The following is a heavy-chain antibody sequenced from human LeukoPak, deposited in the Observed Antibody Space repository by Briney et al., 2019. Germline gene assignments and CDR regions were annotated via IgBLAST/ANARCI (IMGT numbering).Heavy chain of an antibody. D-gene: IGHD3-10*01. V-gene: IGHV4-38-2*02. Sequence: SETLSLTCAVSGYSISSGYYWGWIRQPPGKGLEWIGSIYHSGSTYYNPSLKSRVTISVDTSKNQFSLKPSSVTAADTAVYYCARDAPFRWFDPWGQGTMVTVSS. J-gene: IGHJ3*01. CDR2: IYHSGST. CDR3: ARDAPFRWFDP. CDR1: GYSISSGYY.